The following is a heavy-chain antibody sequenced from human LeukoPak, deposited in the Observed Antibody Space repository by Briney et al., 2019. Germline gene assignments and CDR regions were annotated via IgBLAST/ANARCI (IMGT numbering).Heavy chain of an antibody. V-gene: IGHV1-69*13. CDR2: IIPIFGTA. CDR3: ARDLKDILTGSTHIDP. CDR1: GGTFSSYA. D-gene: IGHD3-9*01. J-gene: IGHJ5*02. Sequence: ASVKVSCKASGGTFSSYAISWVRQAPGQGLEWMGGIIPIFGTANYAQKFQGRVTITADESTSTAYMELSSLRSEDTAVYYCARDLKDILTGSTHIDPWGQGTLVTVSS.